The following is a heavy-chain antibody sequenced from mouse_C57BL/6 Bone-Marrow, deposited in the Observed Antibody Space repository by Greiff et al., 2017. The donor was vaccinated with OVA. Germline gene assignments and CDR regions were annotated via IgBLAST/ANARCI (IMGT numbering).Heavy chain of an antibody. J-gene: IGHJ2*01. CDR3: ARYAWAFDY. Sequence: EVQLQQSGGGLVQPGGSLSLSCAASGFTFTDYYMSWVRQPPGKALEWLGFIRNKANGYTTEYSASVKGRFTISRDNSQSILYLQMNALRAEDSATYYCARYAWAFDYWGQGTTLTVSS. CDR1: GFTFTDYY. V-gene: IGHV7-3*01. CDR2: IRNKANGYTT. D-gene: IGHD3-1*01.